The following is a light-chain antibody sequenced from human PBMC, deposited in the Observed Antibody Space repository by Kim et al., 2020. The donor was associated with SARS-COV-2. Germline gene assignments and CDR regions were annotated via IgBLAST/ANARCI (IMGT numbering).Light chain of an antibody. Sequence: AVVGDRVIITCRASQGVARWLAWYQQKPGRAPKLLIYAASILQSGVPSRFSGSGSGTEFTLTVSSLQPEDFATYYCQQSNSFPWTFGQGTKVDIK. V-gene: IGKV1-12*01. CDR1: QGVARW. J-gene: IGKJ1*01. CDR3: QQSNSFPWT. CDR2: AAS.